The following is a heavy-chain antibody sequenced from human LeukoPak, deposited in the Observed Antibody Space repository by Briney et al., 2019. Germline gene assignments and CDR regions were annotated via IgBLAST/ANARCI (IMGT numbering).Heavy chain of an antibody. CDR3: TYPDVWNYAAY. D-gene: IGHD1-7*01. J-gene: IGHJ4*02. CDR1: GFTFGDYA. V-gene: IGHV3-49*03. CDR2: IRSKAYGGTT. Sequence: PGGSLRLSCTASGFTFGDYAMSWFRQAPGKGLEWVGFIRSKAYGGTTEYAASVKGRFTISRADSKSIAYLQMNSLKTEDTAVYYCTYPDVWNYAAYWGQGTLVTVSS.